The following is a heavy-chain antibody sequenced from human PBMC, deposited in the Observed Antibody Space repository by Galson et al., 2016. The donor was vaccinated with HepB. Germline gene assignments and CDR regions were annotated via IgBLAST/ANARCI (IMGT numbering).Heavy chain of an antibody. CDR3: ARPPEGDRRYFDL. J-gene: IGHJ2*01. D-gene: IGHD3-16*01. CDR2: INPSGGST. CDR1: GYTFTSHY. V-gene: IGHV1-46*01. Sequence: SVKVSCKASGYTFTSHYIHWVRQAPGQGLEWMGIINPSGGSTSSPQKFRGRVTVTRDTSTSTVYMELSSLRSEDTAVYYCARPPEGDRRYFDLWGRGTLVTVSS.